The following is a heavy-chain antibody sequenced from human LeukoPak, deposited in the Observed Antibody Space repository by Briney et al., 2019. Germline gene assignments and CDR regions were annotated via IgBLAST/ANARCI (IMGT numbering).Heavy chain of an antibody. CDR1: GGSISSYY. J-gene: IGHJ4*02. V-gene: IGHV4-59*08. CDR2: IYYSGST. D-gene: IGHD3-22*01. Sequence: SETLSFTCTVSGGSISSYYWSWIRQPPGKGLEWIGYIYYSGSTNYNPSLKSRVTISVDTSKNQFSLKLSSVTAADTAVYYCATPSRRYYDSSGYYYFDYWGQGTLVTVSS. CDR3: ATPSRRYYDSSGYYYFDY.